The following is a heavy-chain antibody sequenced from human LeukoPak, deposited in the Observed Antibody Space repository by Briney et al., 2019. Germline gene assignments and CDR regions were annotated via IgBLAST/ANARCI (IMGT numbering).Heavy chain of an antibody. CDR1: GYTFTSYY. CDR2: INPSGGST. CDR3: ARPVSGDGTAAAQFDY. J-gene: IGHJ4*02. D-gene: IGHD6-13*01. Sequence: GASVKVSCKASGYTFTSYYMHWVRQAPGQGLEWMGIINPSGGSTSYAQKFQGRVTMTRDMSTSTDYMELSSLRSEDTAVYYCARPVSGDGTAAAQFDYWGQGTLVTVSS. V-gene: IGHV1-46*01.